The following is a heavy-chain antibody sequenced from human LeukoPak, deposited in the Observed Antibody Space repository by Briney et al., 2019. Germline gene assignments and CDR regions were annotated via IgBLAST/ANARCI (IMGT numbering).Heavy chain of an antibody. Sequence: GRSLRLSCAASGFTFSSYGMHWVRQAPGKGLEWVAVISYDGSNKYYADSVKGRFAISRDNSKNTLYLQMNSLRAEDTAVYYRAKDLEPWPVVRAFDIWGQGTMVTVSS. CDR2: ISYDGSNK. J-gene: IGHJ3*02. CDR1: GFTFSSYG. D-gene: IGHD6-19*01. CDR3: AKDLEPWPVVRAFDI. V-gene: IGHV3-30*18.